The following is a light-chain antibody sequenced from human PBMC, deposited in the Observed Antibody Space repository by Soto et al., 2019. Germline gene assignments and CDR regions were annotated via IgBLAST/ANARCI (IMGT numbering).Light chain of an antibody. CDR3: SSYTFSTLV. V-gene: IGLV2-14*03. J-gene: IGLJ1*01. CDR2: DVT. CDR1: SSDVDTYIY. Sequence: LTQPHSVSESPGKTVTISCTGTSSDVDTYIYISWYQQHPGKAPKLIIYDVTNRPPGVSNRFSGSKSGNTASLTISGLQTEDEADYYCSSYTFSTLVFATGTKLTVL.